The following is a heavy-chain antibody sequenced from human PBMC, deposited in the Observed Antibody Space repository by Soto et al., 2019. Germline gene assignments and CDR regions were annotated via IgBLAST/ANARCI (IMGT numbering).Heavy chain of an antibody. V-gene: IGHV1-18*01. J-gene: IGHJ4*02. CDR1: GYTFTSYA. D-gene: IGHD6-13*01. Sequence: QVQLVQSGAEVRKPGASVKVSCKASGYTFTSYAISWVRQAPGQGLEWMGWISAYNGNTNYAQKLQGRVTMTTDTSTSTADMELRSLRSDDTAVYYCARDLAACTCDYWGQGTLVTVSS. CDR2: ISAYNGNT. CDR3: ARDLAACTCDY.